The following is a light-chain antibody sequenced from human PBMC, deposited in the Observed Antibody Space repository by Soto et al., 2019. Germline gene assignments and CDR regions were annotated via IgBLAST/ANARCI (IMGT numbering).Light chain of an antibody. CDR2: LNS. J-gene: IGLJ1*01. Sequence: QSVLTQPPSTSGTPGQRVTISCSGDSSNIAKNYVYWYQQVPGMAPKLLIYLNSRRPSGVPDRFSGSKSGTSASLAISGLQSEDEAEYYCATWDDSLNLLYVFGTGTKVTVL. CDR3: ATWDDSLNLLYV. V-gene: IGLV1-44*01. CDR1: SSNIAKNY.